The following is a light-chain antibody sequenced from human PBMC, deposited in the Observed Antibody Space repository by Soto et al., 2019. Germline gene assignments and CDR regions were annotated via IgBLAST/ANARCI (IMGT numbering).Light chain of an antibody. CDR1: SSDVGSSNL. J-gene: IGLJ1*01. V-gene: IGLV2-23*02. CDR2: EVS. Sequence: QSVLTQPASMSGSPGQSITFSCTGTSSDVGSSNLVSWYQQHPGKAPKLLIYEVSKRPSGVSNRFSGSKSGNTASLTISGLQAEDEADYYCCSYAGSSTHVFETGTKLTVL. CDR3: CSYAGSSTHV.